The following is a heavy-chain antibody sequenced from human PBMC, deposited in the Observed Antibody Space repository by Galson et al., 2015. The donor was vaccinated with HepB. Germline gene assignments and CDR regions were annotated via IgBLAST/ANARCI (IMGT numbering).Heavy chain of an antibody. D-gene: IGHD3-10*01. V-gene: IGHV3-30*18. J-gene: IGHJ6*02. Sequence: SLRLSCAASGFTFSSYGMHWVRQAPGKGLEWVAVISYDGSNKYYADSVKGRFTISRDNSKNTLYLQMNSLRAEDTAVYYCAKDGLVRGVISAYGMDVWGQGTTVTVSS. CDR3: AKDGLVRGVISAYGMDV. CDR1: GFTFSSYG. CDR2: ISYDGSNK.